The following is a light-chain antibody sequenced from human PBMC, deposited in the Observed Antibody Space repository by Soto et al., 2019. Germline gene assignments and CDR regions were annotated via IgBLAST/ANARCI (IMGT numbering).Light chain of an antibody. CDR2: GAS. J-gene: IGKJ1*01. V-gene: IGKV3-20*01. CDR1: QSVSSSY. CDR3: QQYSTSPWT. Sequence: SPGTRSLSPGERATLSCRASQSVSSSYLAWYQQRPGQAPRLLIYGASSRATGIPDRFSGSGSGTDFTLTISRLEPEDFAVYHCQQYSTSPWTFGQGTKVDIK.